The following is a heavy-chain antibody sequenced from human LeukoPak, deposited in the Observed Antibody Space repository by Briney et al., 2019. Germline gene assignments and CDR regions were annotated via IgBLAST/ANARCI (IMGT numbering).Heavy chain of an antibody. CDR2: INHSGST. CDR3: ARVRKGWLQLRPGYYFDY. Sequence: PSETLSLTCTVSGGSISSYHWSWVRQPPGKGLEWIGEINHSGSTNYNPSLKSRVTISVDTSKNQFSLKLSSVTAADTAVYYCARVRKGWLQLRPGYYFDYWGQGTLVTVSS. CDR1: GGSISSYH. D-gene: IGHD5-24*01. V-gene: IGHV4-34*01. J-gene: IGHJ4*02.